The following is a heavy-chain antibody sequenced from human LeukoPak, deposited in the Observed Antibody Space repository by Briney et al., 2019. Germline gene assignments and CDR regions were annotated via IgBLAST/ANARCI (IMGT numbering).Heavy chain of an antibody. V-gene: IGHV4-61*02. Sequence: SQTLSLTCTVSGGSISSGSYYWSWIRQPAGTGLEWIGRIYTSGSTNYNPSLKSRVTISVDTSKNQFSLKLSSVTAADTAVYYCARDRIVDFWSGFDYWGQGTLVTVSS. D-gene: IGHD3-3*01. CDR2: IYTSGST. CDR1: GGSISSGSYY. CDR3: ARDRIVDFWSGFDY. J-gene: IGHJ4*02.